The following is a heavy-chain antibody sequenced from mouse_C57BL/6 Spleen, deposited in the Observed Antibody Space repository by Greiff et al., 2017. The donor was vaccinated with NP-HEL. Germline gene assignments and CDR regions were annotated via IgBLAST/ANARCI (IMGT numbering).Heavy chain of an antibody. Sequence: EVQLQESGPELVKPGASVKMSCKASGYTFTDYNMHWVKQSHGKSLEWIGYINPNNGGTSYIQKFKGKATLTVNKSSSTAYMALRSLTSEDSAVYYCARGGTGTYAIDYWGPATSLTVSS. J-gene: IGHJ4*01. D-gene: IGHD4-1*01. V-gene: IGHV1-22*01. CDR3: ARGGTGTYAIDY. CDR1: GYTFTDYN. CDR2: INPNNGGT.